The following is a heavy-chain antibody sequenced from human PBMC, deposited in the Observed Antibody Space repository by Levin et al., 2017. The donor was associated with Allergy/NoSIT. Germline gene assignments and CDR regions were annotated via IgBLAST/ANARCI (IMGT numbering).Heavy chain of an antibody. J-gene: IGHJ4*02. CDR3: ARFTSGYLLSYFDY. Sequence: GESLKISCAASGFTFSSYTMHWVRQAPGKGLVWVARINSDGSTISYADSVKGRFTISRDNAKNTLFLQLNSLRAEDTAVYYCARFTSGYLLSYFDYWGQGNLVTVSS. CDR1: GFTFSSYT. V-gene: IGHV3-74*01. CDR2: INSDGSTI. D-gene: IGHD3-22*01.